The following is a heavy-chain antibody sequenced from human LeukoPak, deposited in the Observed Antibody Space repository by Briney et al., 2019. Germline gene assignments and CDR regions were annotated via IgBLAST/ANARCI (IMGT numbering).Heavy chain of an antibody. CDR1: GYTFTSYA. V-gene: IGHV7-4-1*02. CDR2: INTNTGNP. D-gene: IGHD6-6*01. J-gene: IGHJ6*03. CDR3: ASPRRIAAPKGSSYYYYYMDV. Sequence: ASVKVSCKASGYTFTSYAMNWVRQAPGQGLEWMGWINTNTGNPTYAQGFTGRFVFSLDTSVSTAYLQISSLKAEDTAVYYCASPRRIAAPKGSSYYYYYMDVWGKGTTVTVSS.